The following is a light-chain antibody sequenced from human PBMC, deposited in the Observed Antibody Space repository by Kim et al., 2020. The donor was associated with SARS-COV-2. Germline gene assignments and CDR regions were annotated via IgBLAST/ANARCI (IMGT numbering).Light chain of an antibody. Sequence: VSPGERVPLSCRASRSVNSNLAWYQQKPDQAPRLLIFGASTRATGIPARFSGSGSGTEFSLTISSLQSEDFAIYYCQHYNNWPITFGQGTRLEIK. CDR3: QHYNNWPIT. CDR1: RSVNSN. J-gene: IGKJ5*01. CDR2: GAS. V-gene: IGKV3-15*01.